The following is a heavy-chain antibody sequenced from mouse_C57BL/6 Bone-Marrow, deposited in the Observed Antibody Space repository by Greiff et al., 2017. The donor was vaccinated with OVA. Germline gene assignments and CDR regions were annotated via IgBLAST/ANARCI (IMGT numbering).Heavy chain of an antibody. CDR1: GYTFTSYG. Sequence: QVQLQQSGAELARPGASVKLSCKASGYTFTSYGISWVKQRTGQGLEWIGEIYPRSGNTYYNEKFKGKATLTADKSSSTAYMELRSLTSEDSAVYFCARNGYQFAYWAKGLWSLSLQ. CDR3: ARNGYQFAY. V-gene: IGHV1-81*01. CDR2: IYPRSGNT. J-gene: IGHJ3*01. D-gene: IGHD2-2*01.